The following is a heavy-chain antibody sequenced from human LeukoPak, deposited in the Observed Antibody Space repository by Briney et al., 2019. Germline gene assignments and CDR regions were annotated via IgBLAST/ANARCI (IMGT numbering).Heavy chain of an antibody. CDR1: GYTFTSYG. Sequence: ASVKVSCKASGYTFTSYGISWVRQAPGQGLEWMGWPSGYNGNTKYAQKFQGRVTITADESTSTAYMELSSLRSEDTAVYYCARGNYYGSGSYPRAFDIWGQGTMVTVSS. J-gene: IGHJ3*02. CDR3: ARGNYYGSGSYPRAFDI. CDR2: PSGYNGNT. V-gene: IGHV1-18*01. D-gene: IGHD3-10*01.